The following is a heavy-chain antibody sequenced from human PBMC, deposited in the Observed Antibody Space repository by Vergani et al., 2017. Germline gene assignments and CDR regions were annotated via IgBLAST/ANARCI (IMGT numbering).Heavy chain of an antibody. J-gene: IGHJ4*02. CDR1: GYSFTSYW. D-gene: IGHD4-11*01. V-gene: IGHV5-51*01. CDR2: IYPGDSDT. CDR3: ARAPHSWYSNYTYYFDY. Sequence: EVQLVQSGAEVKKPGESLKISCKGSGYSFTSYWIGWVRQMPGKGLEWMGIIYPGDSDTRYSPSFQGQVTISADKSISTAYLQWSSLKASDTAMYYCARAPHSWYSNYTYYFDYWGQGTLVTVSS.